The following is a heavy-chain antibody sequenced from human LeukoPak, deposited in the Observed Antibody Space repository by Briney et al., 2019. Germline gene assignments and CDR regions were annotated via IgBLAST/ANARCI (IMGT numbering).Heavy chain of an antibody. CDR3: ARVSSSSWTSFDY. CDR2: ISYDGSSK. D-gene: IGHD6-13*01. CDR1: GFTFSSYA. V-gene: IGHV3-30*04. Sequence: GGSLRLSCAASGFTFSSYAMHWVRQAPGKGLEWVAVISYDGSSKYYADSVKGRFTISRDNSKNTLYLQMNSLRAEDTAVYYCARVSSSSWTSFDYWGQGTLVTVSS. J-gene: IGHJ4*02.